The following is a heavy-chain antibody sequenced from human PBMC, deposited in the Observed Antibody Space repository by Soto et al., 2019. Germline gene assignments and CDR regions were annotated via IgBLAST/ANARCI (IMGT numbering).Heavy chain of an antibody. J-gene: IGHJ4*02. Sequence: QVQLQQWGAGLLKPSETLSLTCAVYGGSFSGYYWSWIRQPPGKGLEWIGEINHSGSTNYNPSLKSRVTISVDTSKNQFSLKLSSVTAADTAVYYCARGTHYVNFWSGYYDLGGYYFDYWGQGTLVTVSS. CDR3: ARGTHYVNFWSGYYDLGGYYFDY. D-gene: IGHD3-3*01. V-gene: IGHV4-34*01. CDR2: INHSGST. CDR1: GGSFSGYY.